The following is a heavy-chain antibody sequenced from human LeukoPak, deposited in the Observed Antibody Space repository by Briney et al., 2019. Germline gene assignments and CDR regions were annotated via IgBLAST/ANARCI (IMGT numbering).Heavy chain of an antibody. CDR3: ARDWDYDYVWGSYRQAPFDY. CDR2: ISAYNGNT. D-gene: IGHD3-16*02. CDR1: GYTFTSYG. Sequence: ASVKVSCKASGYTFTSYGISWVRQAPGQGLEWMGWISAYNGNTNYAQKLQGRVTMTTDTSTSTAYMELRSLRSDDTAVYYCARDWDYDYVWGSYRQAPFDYWGQGTLVTVSS. J-gene: IGHJ4*02. V-gene: IGHV1-18*01.